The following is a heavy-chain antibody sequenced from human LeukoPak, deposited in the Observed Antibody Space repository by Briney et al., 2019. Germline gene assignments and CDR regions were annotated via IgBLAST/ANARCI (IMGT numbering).Heavy chain of an antibody. CDR3: ARGHPNDSSDDFDY. D-gene: IGHD3-22*01. V-gene: IGHV3-48*03. CDR2: ISSSGSTI. Sequence: GGSLRLSCAASGFTFSSYEMNWVRQAPGKGLEWVSYISSSGSTIYYADSVKGRFTISRDNAKNSLYLQTNSLRAEDTAVYYCARGHPNDSSDDFDYWGQGTLVTVSS. J-gene: IGHJ4*02. CDR1: GFTFSSYE.